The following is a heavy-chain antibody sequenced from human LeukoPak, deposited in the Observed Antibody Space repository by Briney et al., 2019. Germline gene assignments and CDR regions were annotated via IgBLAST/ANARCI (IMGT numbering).Heavy chain of an antibody. CDR1: GFTFSSYA. CDR3: ARGARYNWNYFDY. J-gene: IGHJ4*02. CDR2: ISYDGSNK. D-gene: IGHD1-20*01. V-gene: IGHV3-30-3*01. Sequence: GGSLRLSCAASGFTFSSYAMHWVRQAPGKGLEWVAVISYDGSNKYYADSVKGRFTISRDNSKNTLYLQMNSLRAGDTAVYYCARGARYNWNYFDYWGQGTLVTVSS.